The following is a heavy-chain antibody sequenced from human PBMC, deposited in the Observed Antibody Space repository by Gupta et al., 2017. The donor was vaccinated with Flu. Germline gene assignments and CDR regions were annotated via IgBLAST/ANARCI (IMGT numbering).Heavy chain of an antibody. V-gene: IGHV1-18*01. CDR1: GYTFTRYG. D-gene: IGHD3-3*01. J-gene: IGHJ6*02. CDR2: ISTYNGNT. CDR3: ATHCPITIFGVGTYYYGMDV. Sequence: CKASGYTFTRYGISWVRQAPGQGLEWMGWISTYNGNTNYAQKLQGRVTMTTDTSTSTAYMELRSLRSDDTAVYYCATHCPITIFGVGTYYYGMDVWGQGTTVTVSS.